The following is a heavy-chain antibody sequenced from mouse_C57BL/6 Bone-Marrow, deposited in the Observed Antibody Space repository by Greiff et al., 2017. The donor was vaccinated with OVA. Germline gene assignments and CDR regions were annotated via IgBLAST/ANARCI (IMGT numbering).Heavy chain of an antibody. Sequence: EVKLMESGAELVRPGASVKLSCTASGFNIKDDYMHWVKQRPEQGLEWIGWLDPENGDTEYASKFQGKATITADTSSNTAYLQLSSLTSEDTAVYYCSTGGYWGQGTTLTVSS. V-gene: IGHV14-4*01. CDR1: GFNIKDDY. CDR2: LDPENGDT. CDR3: STGGY. J-gene: IGHJ2*01.